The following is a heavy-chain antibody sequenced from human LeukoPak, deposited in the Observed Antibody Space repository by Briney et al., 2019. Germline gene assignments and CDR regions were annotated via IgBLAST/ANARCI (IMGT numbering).Heavy chain of an antibody. CDR2: ISSSSSTI. J-gene: IGHJ6*02. Sequence: GGSLRLSRAVSGFTFSSYNMDWVHQAPGKGLEWISYISSSSSTIYYADSVKGRFTISRDNAKNSLYLQMNSLRDEDTAVYYCAKAMKAGPYYYYGMDVWGQGTTVTVSS. D-gene: IGHD2-2*01. CDR1: GFTFSSYN. CDR3: AKAMKAGPYYYYGMDV. V-gene: IGHV3-48*02.